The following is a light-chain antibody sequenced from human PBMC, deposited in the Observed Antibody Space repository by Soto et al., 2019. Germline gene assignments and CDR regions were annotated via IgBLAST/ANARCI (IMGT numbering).Light chain of an antibody. Sequence: QSVLTQPASVSGSPGQSITISCTGTSGDVGGYNYVSWYQQHPGKAPKLMIYEVSNRPSGVSNRFSGSKSGNTASLTISGLQAEDEADYYCTSYTSGSTLVVFGGGTKLTVL. CDR2: EVS. CDR3: TSYTSGSTLVV. J-gene: IGLJ2*01. CDR1: SGDVGGYNY. V-gene: IGLV2-14*01.